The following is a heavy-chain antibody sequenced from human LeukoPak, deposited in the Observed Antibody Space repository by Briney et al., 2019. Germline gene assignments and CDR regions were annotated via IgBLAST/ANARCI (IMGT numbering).Heavy chain of an antibody. CDR2: IWYDGSDK. D-gene: IGHD7-27*01. Sequence: PGGSLRLPCAASGFTFSSYGMHWVRQAPGKGLEWVAVIWYDGSDKYYADSLKGRFTISRDNSKNTLYLQMNSLRAEDTAVYYCAKGKGQNWDPFDYWGQGTLVTVSS. V-gene: IGHV3-33*06. CDR3: AKGKGQNWDPFDY. J-gene: IGHJ4*02. CDR1: GFTFSSYG.